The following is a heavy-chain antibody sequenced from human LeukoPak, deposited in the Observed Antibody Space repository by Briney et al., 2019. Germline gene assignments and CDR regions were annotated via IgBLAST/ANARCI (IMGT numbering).Heavy chain of an antibody. J-gene: IGHJ4*02. D-gene: IGHD4-17*01. CDR1: GYSFTNYA. Sequence: ASVKVSCKASGYSFTNYAMNWVRQAPGQGLEWMEWISAYNGNTNYAQKLQGRVTMTTDTSTSTAYMELRSLRSDDTAVYYCATRDILYGDYDYWGQGTLVTVSS. V-gene: IGHV1-18*01. CDR2: ISAYNGNT. CDR3: ATRDILYGDYDY.